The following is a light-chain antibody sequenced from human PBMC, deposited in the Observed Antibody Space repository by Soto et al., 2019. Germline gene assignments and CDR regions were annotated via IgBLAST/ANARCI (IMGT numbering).Light chain of an antibody. CDR1: QSISSW. CDR2: DAS. J-gene: IGKJ2*01. CDR3: QQYNSYSLTT. V-gene: IGKV1-5*01. Sequence: DIQMTQSPSTLSASVGDRVTITCRASQSISSWLAWYQQKPGKAPKLLIYDASSLESGVPSRFSGSGSGTEFTLTISSRQPDDFATYYCQQYNSYSLTTFGQGTKLEIK.